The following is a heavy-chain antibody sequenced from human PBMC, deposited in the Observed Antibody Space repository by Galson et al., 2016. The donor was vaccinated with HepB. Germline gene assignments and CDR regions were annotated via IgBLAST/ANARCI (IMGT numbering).Heavy chain of an antibody. V-gene: IGHV5-51*01. D-gene: IGHD3-22*01. CDR1: ADSFTSYW. Sequence: QSGAEVKKPGESLKISCKGSADSFTSYWIAWVRQMPGKGLEWMGMIYPGDSDTRYSPSFQGQVTISADKSISTAYLQWRTLKASDTAIYSCASADYYDNSGYFDYWGQGTLVTVSS. J-gene: IGHJ4*02. CDR2: IYPGDSDT. CDR3: ASADYYDNSGYFDY.